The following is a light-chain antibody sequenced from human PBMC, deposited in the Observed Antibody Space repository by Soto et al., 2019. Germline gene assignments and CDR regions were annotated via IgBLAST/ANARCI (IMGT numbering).Light chain of an antibody. Sequence: QSALTQPASVSGSPGQSITISCTGTSSDIGGYNYVSWYQQHPDKVPKLMMYDVTNRPSGVSNRFSGSKSGNTASLTISGLQAEDEADYYCSSYTSSSTLIFGGGTKLTVL. CDR3: SSYTSSSTLI. CDR1: SSDIGGYNY. J-gene: IGLJ2*01. CDR2: DVT. V-gene: IGLV2-14*01.